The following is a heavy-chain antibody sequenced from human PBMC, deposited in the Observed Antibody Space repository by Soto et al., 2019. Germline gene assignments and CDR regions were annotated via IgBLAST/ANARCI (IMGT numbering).Heavy chain of an antibody. Sequence: GASVKVSCKASGGTFSSYAISWVRQAPGEGLEWMGGIIPIFGTANYAQKFQGRVTITADESTSTAYMELSSLRSEDTAVYYCARPGEMATAGSTISPSRFVYRGQGTLVT. J-gene: IGHJ4*02. CDR2: IIPIFGTA. V-gene: IGHV1-69*13. CDR1: GGTFSSYA. CDR3: ARPGEMATAGSTISPSRFVY. D-gene: IGHD5-12*01.